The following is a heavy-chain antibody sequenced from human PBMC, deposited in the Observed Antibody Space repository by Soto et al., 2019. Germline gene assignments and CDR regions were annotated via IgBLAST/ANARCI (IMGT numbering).Heavy chain of an antibody. Sequence: QITLKESGPPLVKPTQTLTLTCTFSGFSFSINGVAVGWIRQPPGQALEWLALIYWDDDQRYNPSLKNRLTITKDTSRNQVVLTMTNRDPVDTATYYCAHKRDVSRGFKSWGQGTLVTVSS. CDR1: GFSFSINGVA. J-gene: IGHJ5*01. CDR3: AHKRDVSRGFKS. CDR2: IYWDDDQ. V-gene: IGHV2-5*02.